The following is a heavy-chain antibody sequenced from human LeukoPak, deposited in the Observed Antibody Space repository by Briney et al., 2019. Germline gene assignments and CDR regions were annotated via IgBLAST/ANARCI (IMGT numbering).Heavy chain of an antibody. CDR3: ARTADSRYSYVSSYFDY. CDR2: IYYSGST. J-gene: IGHJ4*02. V-gene: IGHV4-59*01. CDR1: GGSISSYY. Sequence: SETLSLTCTVSGGSISSYYWSWIRQPPGKGLEWIGYIYYSGSTNYNPSLKSRVTISVDTSKNQFSLKLSSVTAADTAVYYCARTADSRYSYVSSYFDYGGRGTLVTV. D-gene: IGHD5-18*01.